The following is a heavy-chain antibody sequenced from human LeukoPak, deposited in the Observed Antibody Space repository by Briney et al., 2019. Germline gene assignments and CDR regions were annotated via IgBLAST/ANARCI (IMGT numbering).Heavy chain of an antibody. D-gene: IGHD3-3*01. V-gene: IGHV1-8*03. Sequence: ASVKVSCKASGYTFTSYDINWVRQATGQGLEWMGWMSPNSGNTGYAQKFQCRVTITRNTSISTAYMELSSLRSEDTAVYYCARGTYYDFWSGPHYYYYYMDVWGKGTTVTVSS. CDR1: GYTFTSYD. CDR2: MSPNSGNT. CDR3: ARGTYYDFWSGPHYYYYYMDV. J-gene: IGHJ6*03.